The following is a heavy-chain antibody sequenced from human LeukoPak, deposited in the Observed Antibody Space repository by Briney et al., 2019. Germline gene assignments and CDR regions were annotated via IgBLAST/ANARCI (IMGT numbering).Heavy chain of an antibody. CDR1: GFTFNDYE. V-gene: IGHV3-48*03. J-gene: IGHJ4*02. D-gene: IGHD1-1*01. CDR2: ISTSGRTI. Sequence: GGSLRLSCAASGFTFNDYEINWVRQAPGKGPEWISYISTSGRTIYYADSVKGRFTISRDNAKNSLYLQMNSLRAEDTAVYYCARGTGTTGLGYWGQGTLVTVSS. CDR3: ARGTGTTGLGY.